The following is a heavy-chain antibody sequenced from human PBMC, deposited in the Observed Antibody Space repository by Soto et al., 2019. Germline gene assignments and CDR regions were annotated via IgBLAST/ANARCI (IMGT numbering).Heavy chain of an antibody. D-gene: IGHD3-22*01. J-gene: IGHJ3*01. CDR2: ISGSGVST. CDR3: AKDRGVVVVVTTGGAFDL. V-gene: IGHV3-23*01. CDR1: EFTFSSYA. Sequence: EVQLLESGGGLVHPGGSLRLSCEVSEFTFSSYAMSWVRQAPGKGLEWVSTISGSGVSTYYGDSVKGRFTISRDNSKNTLYLPMNSLRVEDTAMYYCAKDRGVVVVVTTGGAFDLWGQGTMVTVSS.